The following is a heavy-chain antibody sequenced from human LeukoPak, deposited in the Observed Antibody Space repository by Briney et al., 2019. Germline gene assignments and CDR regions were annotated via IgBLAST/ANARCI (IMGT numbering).Heavy chain of an antibody. Sequence: GESLKISCKGSGYSFTSYWIGWVRQMPGKGLEWMGIIYPGDSDTRYSPSFQGQVTISADKSISTAYLQWSSLKASDTAMYYCAITPLSPYYDFWSGDDGAFDIWGQGTMVTVSS. CDR2: IYPGDSDT. CDR1: GYSFTSYW. V-gene: IGHV5-51*01. CDR3: AITPLSPYYDFWSGDDGAFDI. D-gene: IGHD3-3*01. J-gene: IGHJ3*02.